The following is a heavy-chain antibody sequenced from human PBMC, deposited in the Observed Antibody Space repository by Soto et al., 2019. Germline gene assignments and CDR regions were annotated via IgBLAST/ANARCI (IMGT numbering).Heavy chain of an antibody. CDR2: ISTGGGTI. D-gene: IGHD3-10*01. Sequence: EVRLVESGGGLVQPGGSLRLSCAASGFTFFSYSMNWVRQAPGKGLAWVSYISTGGGTIYYADTVKGRVTISRDNAKNSLYPQMDSLIAVDTAVYFCAGGRGIYWGSGILVTVSS. V-gene: IGHV3-48*01. CDR3: AGGRGIY. CDR1: GFTFFSYS. J-gene: IGHJ4*02.